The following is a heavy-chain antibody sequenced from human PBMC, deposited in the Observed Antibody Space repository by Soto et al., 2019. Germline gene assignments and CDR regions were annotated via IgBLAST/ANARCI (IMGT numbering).Heavy chain of an antibody. J-gene: IGHJ6*02. V-gene: IGHV3-33*01. CDR1: GFTFSSYG. CDR3: ARELQQLVRLDYYYGMDV. Sequence: GGSLRLSCAASGFTFSSYGMHWVRQAPGKGLEWVAVIWYDGSNKYYADSVKGRFTISRDNSKNTLYLQMNSLRAEDTAVYYCARELQQLVRLDYYYGMDVWGQGTTVTVSS. D-gene: IGHD6-13*01. CDR2: IWYDGSNK.